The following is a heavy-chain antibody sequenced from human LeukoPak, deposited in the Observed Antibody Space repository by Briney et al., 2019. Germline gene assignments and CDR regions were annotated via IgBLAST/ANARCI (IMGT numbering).Heavy chain of an antibody. CDR1: GYTFISYD. CDR3: ARAQRYCAGTSCYAPVAY. V-gene: IGHV1-8*01. CDR2: MSPNSGNT. Sequence: GASVKVSCKASGYTFISYDINWVRQATGQGLEWMGWMSPNSGNTDYAPKFQGRVTMTRNTSITTAYMELSSLRSEDTAVYYCARAQRYCAGTSCYAPVAYWGQGTLVTVSS. D-gene: IGHD2-2*01. J-gene: IGHJ4*02.